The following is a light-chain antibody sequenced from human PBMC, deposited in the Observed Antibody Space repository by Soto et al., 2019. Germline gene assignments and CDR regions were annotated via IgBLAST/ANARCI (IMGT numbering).Light chain of an antibody. J-gene: IGKJ1*01. CDR3: QQYNSYWRT. CDR2: AAS. V-gene: IGKV1-39*01. CDR1: QSISSY. Sequence: IQVTQSPSSLSASVGDRVTITCRASQSISSYLNWYQQKPGKAPKLLIYAASSLQSGVPSRFSGSGSGTDFTLTISSLQPEDFATYYCQQYNSYWRTFGQGTKVDIK.